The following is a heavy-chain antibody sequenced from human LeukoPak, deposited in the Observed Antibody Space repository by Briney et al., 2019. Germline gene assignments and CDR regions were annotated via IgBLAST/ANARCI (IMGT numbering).Heavy chain of an antibody. V-gene: IGHV3-7*01. CDR3: ARTRGGGSDDY. CDR1: GFTFTNYW. CDR2: IKQDGSEK. J-gene: IGHJ4*02. D-gene: IGHD3-10*01. Sequence: GGSLRLSCAASGFTFTNYWMTWVRQAPGKGLEWVANIKQDGSEKYYLDSVKGRFTISRDNAKSSLYLQMNSLRAEDTAVYYCARTRGGGSDDYWGQGTLVTVSS.